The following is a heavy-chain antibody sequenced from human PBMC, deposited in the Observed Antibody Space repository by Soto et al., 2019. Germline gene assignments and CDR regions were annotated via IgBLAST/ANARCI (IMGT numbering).Heavy chain of an antibody. D-gene: IGHD3-16*01. J-gene: IGHJ6*03. CDR3: AKDPGEVPQRYHYYMDV. V-gene: IGHV3-23*01. CDR1: GFTFSSYA. Sequence: EVQLLESGGGLVQPGGSLRLSCAASGFTFSSYAMSWVRQAPGKGLEWVSAISGSGGSTYYADSVKGRFTISRDNSKNTLYLQMNSLRAEDTAVYYCAKDPGEVPQRYHYYMDVWGKGTTVTVSS. CDR2: ISGSGGST.